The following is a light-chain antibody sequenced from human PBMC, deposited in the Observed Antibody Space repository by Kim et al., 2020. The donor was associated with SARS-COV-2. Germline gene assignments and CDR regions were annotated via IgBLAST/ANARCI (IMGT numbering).Light chain of an antibody. CDR1: QGIASW. CDR3: QQSNNFPIT. CDR2: AAS. J-gene: IGKJ5*01. V-gene: IGKV1-12*01. Sequence: DVQMTQSPSSVSASIGDRVTITCRASQGIASWLAWYQQKPGKAPKLLIYAASGLQSGVPSRFSGSGSGRECTLTISSLQPEDVATYFCQQSNNFPITFGQGTRLEIK.